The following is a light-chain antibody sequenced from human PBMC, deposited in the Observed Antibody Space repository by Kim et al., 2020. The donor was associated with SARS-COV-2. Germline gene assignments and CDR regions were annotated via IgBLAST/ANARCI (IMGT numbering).Light chain of an antibody. J-gene: IGKJ1*01. V-gene: IGKV1-5*01. Sequence: LSASVGDRVTITCRASQSVSHYLAWYQHKPGKAPKLLVYDASSLEGGVPSRFSGSGSGTELTLTITSLQPDDFATYYCHQYGSSPWSFGQGTKVEI. CDR2: DAS. CDR3: HQYGSSPWS. CDR1: QSVSHY.